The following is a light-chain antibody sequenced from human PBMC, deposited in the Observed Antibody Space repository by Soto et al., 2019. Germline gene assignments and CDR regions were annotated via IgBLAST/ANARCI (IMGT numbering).Light chain of an antibody. V-gene: IGKV3-20*01. CDR2: GAS. J-gene: IGKJ1*01. CDR3: QQYGSSSWT. Sequence: EIALTQSPGTLSLSPGKRATLSCRASQSISSSYLAWYQQRPGQAPRLLIYGASSRATGIPDRFSGSGSGTDFTLTLSRLEPEYFEVYYCQQYGSSSWTLGQGTKVDIK. CDR1: QSISSSY.